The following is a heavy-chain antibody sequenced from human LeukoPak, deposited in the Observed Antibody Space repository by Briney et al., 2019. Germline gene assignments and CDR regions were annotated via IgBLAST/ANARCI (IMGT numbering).Heavy chain of an antibody. J-gene: IGHJ4*02. CDR3: AKDFWSGYYPKY. D-gene: IGHD3-3*01. V-gene: IGHV3-23*01. Sequence: GGSLRLSCAASGFSFESYGMTWVRQVPGKGLEWVSGSGSGGSTHYADSVKGRFTISRDNSKNTLYLQMNSLRAEDTAVYYCAKDFWSGYYPKYWGQGTLVTVSS. CDR2: SGSGGST. CDR1: GFSFESYG.